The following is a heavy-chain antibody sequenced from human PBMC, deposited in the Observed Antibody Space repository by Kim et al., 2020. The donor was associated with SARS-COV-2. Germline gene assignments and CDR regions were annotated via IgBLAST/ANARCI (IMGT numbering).Heavy chain of an antibody. D-gene: IGHD4-4*01. J-gene: IGHJ6*02. CDR2: ITGSGGGI. V-gene: IGHV3-23*01. CDR3: AKMKGLQWTNYAVDV. Sequence: GGSLRLSCTASGLTFSNFAMSWVRQAPGKGLDWVSVITGSGGGIYQADSVKGRFTISRDNSKNTLYLQLNSLRAEDTAVYYCAKMKGLQWTNYAVDVWGRGTTVTVSS. CDR1: GLTFSNFA.